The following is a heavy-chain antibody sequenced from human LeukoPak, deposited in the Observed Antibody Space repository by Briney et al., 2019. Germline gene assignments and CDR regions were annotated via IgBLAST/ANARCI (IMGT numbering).Heavy chain of an antibody. V-gene: IGHV3-30-3*01. CDR3: ARTFSPYYVRAEYFQH. CDR1: GFTFSSYA. J-gene: IGHJ1*01. CDR2: ISYDGSNK. D-gene: IGHD3-10*02. Sequence: PGGSLRLSCAASGFTFSSYAMHWVRQAPGKGLEWVAVISYDGSNKYYADSVKGRFTISRDNSKNTLYLQMNSLRAEDTAVYYCARTFSPYYVRAEYFQHWGQGTLVTVSS.